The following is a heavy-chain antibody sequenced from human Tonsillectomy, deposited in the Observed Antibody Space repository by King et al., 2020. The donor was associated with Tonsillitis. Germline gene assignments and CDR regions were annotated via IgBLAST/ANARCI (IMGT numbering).Heavy chain of an antibody. CDR3: AKETGYDFSHWYFDL. D-gene: IGHD5-12*01. CDR2: ISWNSGSI. Sequence: VQLVESGGGLVQPGRSLRLSCAASGFIFDDYAMHWVRQAPGKGLEWVSGISWNSGSIGYADSVKGRFTISRDNAKNSLFLQMNSLRVEDTALYYCAKETGYDFSHWYFDLWGRGTLVTVSS. V-gene: IGHV3-9*01. J-gene: IGHJ2*01. CDR1: GFIFDDYA.